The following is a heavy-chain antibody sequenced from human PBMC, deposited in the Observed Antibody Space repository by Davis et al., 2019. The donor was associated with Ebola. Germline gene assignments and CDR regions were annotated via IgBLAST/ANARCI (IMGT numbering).Heavy chain of an antibody. CDR3: ARTSQYYDFWSGYYRTVGDGMDV. D-gene: IGHD3-3*01. CDR2: INHSGST. Sequence: SETLSLTCAVYGGSFSGYYWSWIRQPPGKGLEWIGEINHSGSTNYNPSLKSRVTISVDTFKNQFSLKLSSVTAADTAVYYCARTSQYYDFWSGYYRTVGDGMDVWGQGTTVTVSS. J-gene: IGHJ6*02. V-gene: IGHV4-34*01. CDR1: GGSFSGYY.